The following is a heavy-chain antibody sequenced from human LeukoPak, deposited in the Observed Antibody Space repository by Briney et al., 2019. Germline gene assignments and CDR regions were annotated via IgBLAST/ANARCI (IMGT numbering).Heavy chain of an antibody. CDR2: ISYDGSNK. CDR3: ASLGTDGYSSGWYADY. CDR1: GFTFSSYA. Sequence: TGGSLRLSCAASGFTFSSYAMHWVRQAPGKGLEWVAVISYDGSNKYYADSVKGRFTISRDNSKNTLYLQMNSLRAEDTAVYYCASLGTDGYSSGWYADYWGQGTLVTVSS. D-gene: IGHD6-19*01. V-gene: IGHV3-30-3*01. J-gene: IGHJ4*02.